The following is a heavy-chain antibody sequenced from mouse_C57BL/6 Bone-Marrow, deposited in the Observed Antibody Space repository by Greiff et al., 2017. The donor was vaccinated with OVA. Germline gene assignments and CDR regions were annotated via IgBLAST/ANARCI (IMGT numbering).Heavy chain of an antibody. CDR2: INPYNGDT. J-gene: IGHJ2*01. CDR3: ARQGYGSSFDY. CDR1: GYSFTGYF. V-gene: IGHV1-20*01. Sequence: VQLQQSGPELVKPGDSVKISCKASGYSFTGYFMNWVMQSHGKSLEWIGRINPYNGDTFYNQKFKGKATLTVDKASSTAHMELRSLTSEDSAVYYCARQGYGSSFDYWGQGTTLTVSS. D-gene: IGHD1-1*01.